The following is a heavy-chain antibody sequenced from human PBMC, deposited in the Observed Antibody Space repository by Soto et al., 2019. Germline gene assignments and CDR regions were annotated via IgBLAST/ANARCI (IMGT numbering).Heavy chain of an antibody. J-gene: IGHJ6*02. CDR3: ASGYDILTGYPRGDYYGMDV. Sequence: SVTLSLTCTVSGGSISSGGYYWGWIRQPPGKGLEWIGSIYYSGSTYYNPSLKSRVTISVDTSKNQFSLKLSSVTAADTAVYYCASGYDILTGYPRGDYYGMDVWGQGTTVTVSS. CDR2: IYYSGST. V-gene: IGHV4-39*01. D-gene: IGHD3-9*01. CDR1: GGSISSGGYY.